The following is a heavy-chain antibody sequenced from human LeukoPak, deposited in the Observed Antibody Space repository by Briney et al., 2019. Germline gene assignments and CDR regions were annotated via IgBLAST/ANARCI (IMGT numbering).Heavy chain of an antibody. CDR3: ASEYDSSLDYYYGMDV. J-gene: IGHJ6*02. D-gene: IGHD3-22*01. CDR1: GFTFDDYA. CDR2: ISWNSGSI. Sequence: GGSLRLSCAASGFTFDDYAMHWVRHAPGKGLEWVSGISWNSGSIGYADSVKGRFTISRDNAKNSLYLQMNSLRAEDTALYYCASEYDSSLDYYYGMDVWGQGTTVTVSS. V-gene: IGHV3-9*01.